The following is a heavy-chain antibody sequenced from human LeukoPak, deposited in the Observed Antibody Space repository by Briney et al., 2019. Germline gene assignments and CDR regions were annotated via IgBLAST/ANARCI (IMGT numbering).Heavy chain of an antibody. CDR3: ARGGDIVVVPAAINWFDP. V-gene: IGHV4-34*01. CDR2: INHSGST. Sequence: SETLSLTCAVYGGSFSGYYWSWIRQPPGKGLEWIGEINHSGSTNYNPSLKSRVTISVDKSKNQFSLKLSSVTAADTAVYYCARGGDIVVVPAAINWFDPWGQGTLVTVSS. J-gene: IGHJ5*02. D-gene: IGHD2-2*01. CDR1: GGSFSGYY.